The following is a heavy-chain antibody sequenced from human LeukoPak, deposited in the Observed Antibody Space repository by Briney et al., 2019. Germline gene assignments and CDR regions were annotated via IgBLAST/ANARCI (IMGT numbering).Heavy chain of an antibody. Sequence: GESLKISCKGSGYSFTSYWIGWVRQMPGKGLEGLGVIYPGDSDTRYSPSFQGQVTISADKSISTAYLQWSSLKASGTAMYYCATSYDYGDYYFDYWGQGALVTVSS. CDR1: GYSFTSYW. D-gene: IGHD4-17*01. V-gene: IGHV5-51*01. J-gene: IGHJ4*02. CDR2: IYPGDSDT. CDR3: ATSYDYGDYYFDY.